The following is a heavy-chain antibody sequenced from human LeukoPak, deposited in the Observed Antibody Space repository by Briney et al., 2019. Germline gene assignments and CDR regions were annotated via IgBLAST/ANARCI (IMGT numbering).Heavy chain of an antibody. J-gene: IGHJ4*02. D-gene: IGHD4-17*01. CDR3: ARGALYGDYVFDY. CDR1: GFTVSSNY. V-gene: IGHV3-53*01. CDR2: IYSGGST. Sequence: GGSLRLSCAASGFTVSSNYMSWVRQAPGKGLEWVSVIYSGGSTYYADSVKGRFTISRDNSKNTLYLQMNSLRAEDTAVYYCARGALYGDYVFDYWGQGTLVTVSS.